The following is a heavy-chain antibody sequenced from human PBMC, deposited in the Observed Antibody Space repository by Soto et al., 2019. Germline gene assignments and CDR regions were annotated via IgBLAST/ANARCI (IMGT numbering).Heavy chain of an antibody. D-gene: IGHD6-19*01. V-gene: IGHV1-18*01. CDR3: ARDPGTRLALPHILYYYYYGMDV. CDR1: GYTFTSYG. J-gene: IGHJ6*02. Sequence: GASVKVSCKASGYTFTSYGISWVRQAPGQGLEWMGWISAYNGNTNYAQKLQGRVTMTTDTSTSTAYMELRSLRSDDTAVYYCARDPGTRLALPHILYYYYYGMDVWGQGTTVTVSS. CDR2: ISAYNGNT.